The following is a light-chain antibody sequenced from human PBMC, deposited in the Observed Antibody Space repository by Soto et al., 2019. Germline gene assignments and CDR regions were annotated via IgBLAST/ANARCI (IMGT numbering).Light chain of an antibody. Sequence: QSALTQPASVSGSPGQSITISCTGSSSDIGAYQYVCWYQQHPGKVPKLLIYDVTDRPSGVSDRFSGSKSGNTASLTIYGLQAEDEADYYYSSYTHSGTYVFGTGTKVTVL. J-gene: IGLJ1*01. CDR3: SSYTHSGTYV. CDR2: DVT. CDR1: SSDIGAYQY. V-gene: IGLV2-14*03.